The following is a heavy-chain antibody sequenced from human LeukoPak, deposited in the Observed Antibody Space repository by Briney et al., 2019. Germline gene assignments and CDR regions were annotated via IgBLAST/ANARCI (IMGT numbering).Heavy chain of an antibody. J-gene: IGHJ6*03. D-gene: IGHD3-16*01. CDR2: INPSGGST. Sequence: GASVKVSCKASGYTFTSYYMHWVRQAPGQGLEWMGIINPSGGSTSYAQKFQGRVTMTRDMSTSTVYMELSSLRSEDTAVYYCARGRAWGSYYYFYLDVWGKGTTVTISS. CDR1: GYTFTSYY. V-gene: IGHV1-46*01. CDR3: ARGRAWGSYYYFYLDV.